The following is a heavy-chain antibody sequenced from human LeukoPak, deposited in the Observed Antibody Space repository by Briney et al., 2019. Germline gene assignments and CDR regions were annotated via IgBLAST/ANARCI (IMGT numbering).Heavy chain of an antibody. J-gene: IGHJ4*02. CDR2: IGYGGDT. D-gene: IGHD4-17*01. CDR1: GFTISSDS. V-gene: IGHV3-64*01. Sequence: GGSLRLSCAASGFTISSDSMHWIRQAPGKGLEYVSAIGYGGDTYYANSVKGRFTISRDISKNTLYLQMNSLRAEDTAVYYCAGDNIANGDLDYLDYWGQGTLVTVSS. CDR3: AGDNIANGDLDYLDY.